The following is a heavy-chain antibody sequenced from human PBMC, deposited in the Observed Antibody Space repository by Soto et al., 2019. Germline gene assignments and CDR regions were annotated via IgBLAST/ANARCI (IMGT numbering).Heavy chain of an antibody. V-gene: IGHV1-18*01. CDR1: GYTFTSYG. J-gene: IGHJ4*02. CDR3: ARDPRYYYDSRARSYFVY. CDR2: ISAYNGNT. D-gene: IGHD3-22*01. Sequence: GASVKFSCRASGYTFTSYGISWVRQAPGQGLEWMGWISAYNGNTNYAQKLQGRVTMTTDTSTSTAYMELRSLRSDDTAVYYCARDPRYYYDSRARSYFVYWCQGILVTVST.